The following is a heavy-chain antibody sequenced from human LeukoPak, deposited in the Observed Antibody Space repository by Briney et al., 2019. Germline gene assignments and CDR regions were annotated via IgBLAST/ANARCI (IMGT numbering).Heavy chain of an antibody. D-gene: IGHD6-13*01. CDR3: ARRPGAAAGKHFDY. V-gene: IGHV4-59*08. Sequence: SETLSLTCTVSGGSISSYYWSWIRRPPGKGLEWIGYIYYSGSANYNPSLKSRVTISVDTSKNQFSLKLSSVTAADTAVYYCARRPGAAAGKHFDYWGQGTLVTVSS. CDR2: IYYSGSA. CDR1: GGSISSYY. J-gene: IGHJ4*02.